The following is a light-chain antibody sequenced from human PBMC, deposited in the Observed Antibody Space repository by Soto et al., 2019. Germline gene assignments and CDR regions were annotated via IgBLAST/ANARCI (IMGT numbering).Light chain of an antibody. CDR3: QQSYSTPWT. V-gene: IGKV1-39*01. J-gene: IGKJ1*01. Sequence: DIPMTQSPSSLSASVGDRVTITCRAGQSISSYLNWNHQKPGKAPKLLIYAASTLQSGVPSRFSGYGSGTDFTLTITSLQPDDFATYYCQQSYSTPWTFGQGTKVEIK. CDR2: AAS. CDR1: QSISSY.